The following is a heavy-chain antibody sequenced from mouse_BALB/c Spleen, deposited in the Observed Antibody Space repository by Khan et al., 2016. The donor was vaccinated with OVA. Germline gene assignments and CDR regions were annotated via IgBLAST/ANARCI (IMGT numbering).Heavy chain of an antibody. J-gene: IGHJ4*01. D-gene: IGHD2-2*01. CDR1: AFNIPDTY. CDR3: ASDGVVISLWFGMDY. V-gene: IGHV14-3*02. CDR2: IDPANGNT. Sequence: VQLQQSGAELVKPGASVKLSCTASAFNIPDTYIHWVKQRPEQGLEWIGRIDPANGNTKYDPKFQGKATVTADTSSNTAYLQLSSLTSEDTAVYYCASDGVVISLWFGMDYWGQGTSVTVSS.